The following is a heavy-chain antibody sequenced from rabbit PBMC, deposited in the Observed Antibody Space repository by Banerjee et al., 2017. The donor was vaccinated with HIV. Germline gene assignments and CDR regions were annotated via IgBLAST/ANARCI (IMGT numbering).Heavy chain of an antibody. V-gene: IGHV1S45*01. Sequence: QEQLVESGGGLVQPGGSLTLTCKASGFDLSSYYYICWVRQAPEKGLELIACIYTGTSGSTWYANWAKGRFTISKTSSTTVTLQMTSLTAADTATYFCARGNTVGGSGYNLWGPGTLVTVS. CDR2: IYTGTSGST. CDR1: GFDLSSYYY. D-gene: IGHD1-1*01. CDR3: ARGNTVGGSGYNL. J-gene: IGHJ4*01.